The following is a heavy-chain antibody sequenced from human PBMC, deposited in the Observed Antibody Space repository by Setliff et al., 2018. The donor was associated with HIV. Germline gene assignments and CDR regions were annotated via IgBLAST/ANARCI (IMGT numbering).Heavy chain of an antibody. D-gene: IGHD2-21*01. CDR3: ARVVVVIGSQDYFDY. Sequence: PGGSLRLSCEVSGLAFKSYWMHWVRQAPGKGLEWVSIIYSGGDAYYSDSLKGRFTISRDNSRNTLYLQMSSLRADDTAVYYCARVVVVIGSQDYFDYWGQGMLVTVSS. J-gene: IGHJ4*02. CDR2: IYSGGDA. CDR1: GLAFKSYW. V-gene: IGHV3-66*02.